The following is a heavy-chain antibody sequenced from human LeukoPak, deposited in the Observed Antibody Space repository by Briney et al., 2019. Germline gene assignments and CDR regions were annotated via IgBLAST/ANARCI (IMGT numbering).Heavy chain of an antibody. V-gene: IGHV1-18*01. Sequence: GASVKVSCKASGYTFTSYGISWVRQAPGQGLEWMGWISAYNGNTNYAQKLQGRVTMTTDTSTSTAYMELRSLRSDDTAVYYCARVLKDCGGDCHLGYYMDVWGKGTTVTISS. D-gene: IGHD2-21*02. J-gene: IGHJ6*03. CDR2: ISAYNGNT. CDR3: ARVLKDCGGDCHLGYYMDV. CDR1: GYTFTSYG.